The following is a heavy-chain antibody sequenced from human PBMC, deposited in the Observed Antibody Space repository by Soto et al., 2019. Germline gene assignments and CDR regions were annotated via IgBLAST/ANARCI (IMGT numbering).Heavy chain of an antibody. CDR1: RDTFSRYS. CDR3: AREDRDRETGLVPAAIDGMDV. D-gene: IGHD2-2*01. CDR2: IIPIFGIA. Sequence: QVQLVQSGAEVKKPGSTMKVSCKASRDTFSRYSITWVRQAPGHGLEWIGRIIPIFGIASYAQKFQGRVTITADESTSTAYMELSSLRSDDTAVYYCAREDRDRETGLVPAAIDGMDVWGQGTTVTVSS. V-gene: IGHV1-69*08. J-gene: IGHJ6*02.